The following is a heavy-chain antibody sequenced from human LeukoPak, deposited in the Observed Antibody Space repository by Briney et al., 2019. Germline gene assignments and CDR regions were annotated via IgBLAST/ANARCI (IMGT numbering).Heavy chain of an antibody. D-gene: IGHD2-2*01. CDR3: ARDLTYCSSTSCYPHWFDP. V-gene: IGHV1-46*01. CDR1: GYTFTSYY. Sequence: ASVTVSCKASGYTFTSYYMHWVRQAPGQGLEWMGIINPSGGSTSYAQKFQGRVTMTRDTSTSTVYMELSSLRSEDTAVYYCARDLTYCSSTSCYPHWFDPWGQGTLVTVSS. J-gene: IGHJ5*02. CDR2: INPSGGST.